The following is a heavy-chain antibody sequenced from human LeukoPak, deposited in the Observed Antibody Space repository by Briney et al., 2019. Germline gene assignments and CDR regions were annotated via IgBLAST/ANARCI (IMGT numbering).Heavy chain of an antibody. V-gene: IGHV3-23*01. CDR1: GFTFSSFG. CDR2: ISGSGNRT. D-gene: IGHD3-9*01. CDR3: ARGGFDSSNYYYYYYMDV. Sequence: GGSLRLSCAASGFTFSSFGMNWVRQAPGKGLEWVSAISGSGNRTFYADSVKGRFAISRDNSKNTLYLQMNSLRAEDTAVYYCARGGFDSSNYYYYYYMDVWGKGTTVTISS. J-gene: IGHJ6*03.